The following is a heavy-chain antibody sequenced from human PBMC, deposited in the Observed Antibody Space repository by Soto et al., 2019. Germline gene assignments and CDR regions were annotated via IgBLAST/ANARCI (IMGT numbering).Heavy chain of an antibody. V-gene: IGHV1-18*01. Sequence: ASVKVSCKASGYTFSSYGISWVRQAPGQGLEWMGWISAYNGNTNYAQKLQGRVTMTTDTSTSTAYMELRSLRSDDTAVYYCARDGYSYGYGWFDPWGQGTLVTVSS. D-gene: IGHD5-18*01. CDR1: GYTFSSYG. CDR2: ISAYNGNT. J-gene: IGHJ5*02. CDR3: ARDGYSYGYGWFDP.